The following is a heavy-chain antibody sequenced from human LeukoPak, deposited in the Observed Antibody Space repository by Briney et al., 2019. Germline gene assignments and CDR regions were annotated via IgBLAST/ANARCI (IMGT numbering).Heavy chain of an antibody. D-gene: IGHD5-12*01. J-gene: IGHJ3*02. CDR2: IYISGSI. CDR3: ARAGGYTGLPRPDAFDI. CDR1: GDFITAYY. Sequence: PSETLSLTCTVSGDFITAYYWSWIRQPAGKGLEWIGRIYISGSIDYNPSLKSRVTISLDTSKNQFSLKLSSVTAADTAVYYCARAGGYTGLPRPDAFDIWGQGTMVTISS. V-gene: IGHV4-4*07.